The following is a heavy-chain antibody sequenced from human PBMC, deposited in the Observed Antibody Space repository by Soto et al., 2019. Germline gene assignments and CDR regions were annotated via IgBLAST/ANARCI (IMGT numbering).Heavy chain of an antibody. CDR3: ARHRHPRGTVGATSPLDP. V-gene: IGHV1-69*13. CDR1: GGTFSSYA. J-gene: IGHJ5*02. CDR2: IIPIFGTA. D-gene: IGHD1-26*01. Sequence: GASVKVSCKASGGTFSSYAISWVRQAPGQGLEWMGGIIPIFGTANYAQKFQGRVTITADESTSTAYMELSSLRSEDTAVYYCARHRHPRGTVGATSPLDPWGQGTQVTVSS.